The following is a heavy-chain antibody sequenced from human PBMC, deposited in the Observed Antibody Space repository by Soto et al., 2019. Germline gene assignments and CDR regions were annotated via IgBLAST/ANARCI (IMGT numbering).Heavy chain of an antibody. CDR3: TRRMSHCSGGSCLPFDP. D-gene: IGHD2-15*01. J-gene: IGHJ5*02. V-gene: IGHV3-73*01. Sequence: EVQLVESGGGLVQPGGSLKLSCAASGFTFSGSAMHWVRQASGKGLEWVGRIRSKANSYATAYAASVKGRFTISRDDSXQXXYLQMNRLKSEDTAVYYCTRRMSHCSGGSCLPFDPWGQGTLVTVSS. CDR2: IRSKANSYAT. CDR1: GFTFSGSA.